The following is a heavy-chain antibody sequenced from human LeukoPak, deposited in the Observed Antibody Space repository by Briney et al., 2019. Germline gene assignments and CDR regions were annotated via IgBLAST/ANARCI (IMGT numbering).Heavy chain of an antibody. Sequence: GGSLRLSCVASGFSFSNSWMTWVRRAPGKGLEWVANIKQGGSSKYYVDSVKGRFTISRDDAKNSLFLQMSSLRDEDTAVYYCARGSSSWGKGDYWGQGTLVTVSS. J-gene: IGHJ4*02. CDR2: IKQGGSSK. D-gene: IGHD6-13*01. CDR1: GFSFSNSW. V-gene: IGHV3-7*01. CDR3: ARGSSSWGKGDY.